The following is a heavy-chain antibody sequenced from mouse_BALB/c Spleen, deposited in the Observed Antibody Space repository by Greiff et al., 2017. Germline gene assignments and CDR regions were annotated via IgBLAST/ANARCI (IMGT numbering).Heavy chain of an antibody. Sequence: EVKLVESGGGLVQPGGSRKLSCAASGFTFSSFGMHWVRQAPEKGLEWVAYISSGSSTIYYADTVKGRFTISRDNPKNTLFLQMTSLRSEDTAMYYCAPYYRYDGFAYWGQGTLVTVSA. D-gene: IGHD2-14*01. CDR1: GFTFSSFG. V-gene: IGHV5-17*02. CDR3: APYYRYDGFAY. J-gene: IGHJ3*01. CDR2: ISSGSSTI.